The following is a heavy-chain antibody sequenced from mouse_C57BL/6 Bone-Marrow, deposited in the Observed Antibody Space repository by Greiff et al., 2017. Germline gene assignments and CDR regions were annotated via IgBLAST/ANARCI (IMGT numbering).Heavy chain of an antibody. CDR1: GYTFTSYW. V-gene: IGHV1-64*01. CDR3: ARLGYGSHFDY. D-gene: IGHD1-1*01. CDR2: IHPNSGST. J-gene: IGHJ2*01. Sequence: QVQLQQPGAELVKPGASVKLSCKASGYTFTSYWMHWVKQRPGQGLEWIGMIHPNSGSTNYNEKFKSKATLTVDKSSSTAYMQLSSLTSEDSAVYYCARLGYGSHFDYWGQGTTLTVSS.